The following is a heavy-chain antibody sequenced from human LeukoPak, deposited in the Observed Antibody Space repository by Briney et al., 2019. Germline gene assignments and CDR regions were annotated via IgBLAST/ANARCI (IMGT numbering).Heavy chain of an antibody. CDR2: IRYEGSNK. CDR1: GFTFSSYG. J-gene: IGHJ4*02. CDR3: AKAAGGSGRYYTPLGY. Sequence: GGSLRLSCAASGFTFSSYGMHWVRQAPGEGLEWVAFIRYEGSNKYYADSVKGLFTICRDNSKTTLYLQMNSRRAEDTAVYYCAKAAGGSGRYYTPLGYWGQGTLVTVSS. V-gene: IGHV3-30*02. D-gene: IGHD3-10*01.